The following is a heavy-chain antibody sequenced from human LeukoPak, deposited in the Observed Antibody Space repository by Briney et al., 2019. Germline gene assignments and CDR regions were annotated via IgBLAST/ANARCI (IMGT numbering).Heavy chain of an antibody. D-gene: IGHD3-22*01. CDR3: AQDIPIEQVPGLGPGY. CDR1: GFIFKKYW. J-gene: IGHJ4*02. V-gene: IGHV3-30*02. Sequence: GGSLRLSCAASGFIFKKYWVNWVRQVPGKGLEWVTFIQFDESVKFYADSVKGRFTISKDHSKNMVYLQMNSLTREDTAVYFCAQDIPIEQVPGLGPGYWGQGTLVTVSS. CDR2: IQFDESVK.